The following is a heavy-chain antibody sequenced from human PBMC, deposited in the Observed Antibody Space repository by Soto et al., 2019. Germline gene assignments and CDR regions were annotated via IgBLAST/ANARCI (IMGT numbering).Heavy chain of an antibody. Sequence: SETLSLTCAVYGGSFSGYYWSWIRQPPGKGLEWIGEINHSGSTNYNPSLKSRVTISVDTSKNQFSLKLSSVTAADTAVYYCARVGISDYIWGSYRSGYYYYYMDVWGKGTTVTVSS. D-gene: IGHD3-16*02. J-gene: IGHJ6*03. CDR1: GGSFSGYY. CDR3: ARVGISDYIWGSYRSGYYYYYMDV. CDR2: INHSGST. V-gene: IGHV4-34*01.